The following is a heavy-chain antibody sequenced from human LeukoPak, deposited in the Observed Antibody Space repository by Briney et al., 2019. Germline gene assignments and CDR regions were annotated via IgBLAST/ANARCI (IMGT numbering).Heavy chain of an antibody. D-gene: IGHD2-8*01. CDR3: ARAEWWY. Sequence: PGGSLRLSCAASGFTFSSYSMNWVHQAPGKGLEWVSSISSSSSSISYADSVKGRFTISRDNAKNSLYLQMNSLRAEDTAVYYCARAEWWYWGQGTLVTVSS. CDR1: GFTFSSYS. J-gene: IGHJ4*02. CDR2: ISSSSSSI. V-gene: IGHV3-21*01.